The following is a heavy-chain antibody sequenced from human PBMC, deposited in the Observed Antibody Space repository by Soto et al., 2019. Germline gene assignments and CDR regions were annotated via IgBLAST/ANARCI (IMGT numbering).Heavy chain of an antibody. CDR3: ARATSPYYDSSGYSEYFQH. V-gene: IGHV4-31*03. Sequence: QVQLQESGPGLVKPSQTLSLTCTVSGGSISSGGYYWSWIRQHPGKGLEWIGYIYYSGSTYYNPSXXSRVTISVDTXXNXFXXKLSSVTAADTAVYYCARATSPYYDSSGYSEYFQHWGQGTLVTVSS. D-gene: IGHD3-22*01. CDR2: IYYSGST. CDR1: GGSISSGGYY. J-gene: IGHJ1*01.